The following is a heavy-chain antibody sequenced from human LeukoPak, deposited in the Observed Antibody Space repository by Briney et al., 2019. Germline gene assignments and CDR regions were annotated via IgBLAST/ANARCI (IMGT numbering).Heavy chain of an antibody. D-gene: IGHD3-10*01. CDR2: IYYSGTT. V-gene: IGHV4-31*03. CDR3: ARDGGYGSGSYFFDY. J-gene: IGHJ4*02. Sequence: SETLSLTCTVSGGSISSGGYYWTWIRQHPEKGLEWIGYIYYSGTTYYNPSLKSRVTMSVDTSKNQFPLKLSSVTAADTAVYYCARDGGYGSGSYFFDYWGQGTLVTVSS. CDR1: GGSISSGGYY.